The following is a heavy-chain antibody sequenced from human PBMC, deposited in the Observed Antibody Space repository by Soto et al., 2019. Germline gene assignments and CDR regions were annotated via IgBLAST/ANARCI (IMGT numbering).Heavy chain of an antibody. V-gene: IGHV4-39*01. CDR3: ARGGADLGSGYYFDY. CDR1: GGSISSSSYF. CDR2: IYYSGST. D-gene: IGHD3-9*01. Sequence: PAETLSLTCTVSGGSISSSSYFWGWIRQPPGKGLEWIGIIYYSGSTYYNPSLKSRVTISVDTSKNQFSLKLSSVTAADTAVYSCARGGADLGSGYYFDYWGPGTTVTVSS. J-gene: IGHJ4*03.